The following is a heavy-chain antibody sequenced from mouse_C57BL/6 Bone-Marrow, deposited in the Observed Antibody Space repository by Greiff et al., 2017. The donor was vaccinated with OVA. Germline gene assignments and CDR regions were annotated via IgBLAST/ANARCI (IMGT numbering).Heavy chain of an antibody. J-gene: IGHJ4*01. CDR3: ARSSSYVSYAMDY. Sequence: VQLQQSGAELLKPGASVKMSCKASGYTFTTYPIEWMKQNHGKSLEWIGNFHPYNDDTKYNEKFKGKATLTVEKSSSTVYLELSRLTSDDSAVYYCARSSSYVSYAMDYWGQGTSVTVSS. CDR2: FHPYNDDT. D-gene: IGHD1-1*01. V-gene: IGHV1-47*01. CDR1: GYTFTTYP.